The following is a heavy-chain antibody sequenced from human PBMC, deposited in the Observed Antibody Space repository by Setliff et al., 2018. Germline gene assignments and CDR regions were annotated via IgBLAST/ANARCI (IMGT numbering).Heavy chain of an antibody. V-gene: IGHV1-2*02. J-gene: IGHJ4*02. CDR1: GNRFTDYF. Sequence: ASVKVSCKASGNRFTDYFLHRVRQAPGQGLEWVGWINPNSGDTHSAQKFQDRVAITRDTSASTAYMELSSLTSEDTAVYFCARGSRGFDYWGQGALVTV. CDR3: ARGSRGFDY. CDR2: INPNSGDT.